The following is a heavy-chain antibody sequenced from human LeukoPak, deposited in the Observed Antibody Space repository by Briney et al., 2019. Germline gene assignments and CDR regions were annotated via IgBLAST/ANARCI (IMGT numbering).Heavy chain of an antibody. V-gene: IGHV3-7*01. J-gene: IGHJ4*02. D-gene: IGHD6-25*01. CDR1: GFPFNVQT. Sequence: GGSLRLSCVASGFPFNVQTMSWVRQAPGKGLDWLASMREDGSEINYVDSVKGRFTISRDNPKNSLYLQMNSLRAEDTAVYYCARGGAARGRFENWGQGTLVTVSS. CDR3: ARGGAARGRFEN. CDR2: MREDGSEI.